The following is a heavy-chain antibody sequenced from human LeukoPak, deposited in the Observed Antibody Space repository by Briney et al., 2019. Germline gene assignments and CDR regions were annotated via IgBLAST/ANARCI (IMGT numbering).Heavy chain of an antibody. CDR3: ARDYCSSTSCLFDY. CDR1: GGTFSSYA. D-gene: IGHD2-2*01. CDR2: IIPIFGTA. J-gene: IGHJ4*02. V-gene: IGHV1-69*13. Sequence: GASVKVSCTASGGTFSSYAISWVRQAPGQGLEWMGGIIPIFGTANYAQKFQGRVTITADESTSTAYMELSSLRSEDTAVYYCARDYCSSTSCLFDYWGQGTLVTVSS.